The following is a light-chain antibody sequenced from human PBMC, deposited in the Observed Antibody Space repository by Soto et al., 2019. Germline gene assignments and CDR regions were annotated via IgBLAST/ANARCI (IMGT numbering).Light chain of an antibody. V-gene: IGKV3-15*01. CDR1: QSVSNK. J-gene: IGKJ4*01. Sequence: EIVMTQSPVTLSLSPGERATLSCRASQSVSNKLGWYQQKPGQPPRLLIYDASTRATGIPASFSASGSGSDFTLTISSLQSEDVAVYYCQQYNNWPFTFGGGTKVEI. CDR3: QQYNNWPFT. CDR2: DAS.